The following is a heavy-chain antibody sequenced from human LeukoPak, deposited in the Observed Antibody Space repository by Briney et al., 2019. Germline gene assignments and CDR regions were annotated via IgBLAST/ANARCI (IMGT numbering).Heavy chain of an antibody. D-gene: IGHD2-2*01. Sequence: GGSLRLSCAASGFMFSSYGMHWVRQAPGKGLEWVAFIRYDGSNKYYADSVKGRFTISRDNSKNTLYLQMNSLRAEDTAVYYCAKDDGQLLNYWGQGTLVTVSS. CDR3: AKDDGQLLNY. V-gene: IGHV3-30*02. CDR1: GFMFSSYG. J-gene: IGHJ4*02. CDR2: IRYDGSNK.